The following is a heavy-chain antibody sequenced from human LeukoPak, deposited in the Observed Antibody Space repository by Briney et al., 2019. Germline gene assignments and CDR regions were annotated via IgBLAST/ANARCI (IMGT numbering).Heavy chain of an antibody. CDR1: GFTFSSYA. V-gene: IGHV3-23*01. CDR3: AKDLGIYDFWSGYYADETYYFDY. D-gene: IGHD3-3*01. Sequence: GGSLRLSCAASGFTFSSYATSWVRQAPGKGLEWVSAISGSGGSTYYADSVKGRFTISRDNSKNTLYLQMNSLRAEDTAVYYCAKDLGIYDFWSGYYADETYYFDYWGQGTLVTVSS. J-gene: IGHJ4*02. CDR2: ISGSGGST.